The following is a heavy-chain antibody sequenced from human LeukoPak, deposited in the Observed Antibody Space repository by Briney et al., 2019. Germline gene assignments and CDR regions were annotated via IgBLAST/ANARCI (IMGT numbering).Heavy chain of an antibody. CDR1: GGSISSYY. D-gene: IGHD3-3*01. J-gene: IGHJ6*03. CDR2: IYYSGST. Sequence: PSETLSLTCTVSGGSISSYYWSWIRQPPGKGLEWIGYIYYSGSTNYNPSLKSRVTISVDTSKNQFSLKLSSVTAADTAVYYCARGDCDFWSGRRYYYIDVWGKGTTVTLSS. V-gene: IGHV4-59*01. CDR3: ARGDCDFWSGRRYYYIDV.